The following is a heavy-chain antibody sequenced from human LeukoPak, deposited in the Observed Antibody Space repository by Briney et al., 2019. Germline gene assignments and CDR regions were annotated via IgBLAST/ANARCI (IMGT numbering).Heavy chain of an antibody. CDR2: IYPGDSDT. CDR3: ASPLLVRNSSAFDV. J-gene: IGHJ3*01. Sequence: GESLKISCKSSGYRFAIYCIGWVRQMPGKGLEWMGIIYPGDSDTQYSPSFQGQVTISVDKSINTAYLQWSSLKASDTATYYCASPLLVRNSSAFDVWGQGTVVTVSS. V-gene: IGHV5-51*01. D-gene: IGHD6-6*01. CDR1: GYRFAIYC.